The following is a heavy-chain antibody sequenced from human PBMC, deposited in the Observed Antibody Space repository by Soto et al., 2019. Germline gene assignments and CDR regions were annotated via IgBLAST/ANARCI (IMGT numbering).Heavy chain of an antibody. V-gene: IGHV3-23*01. D-gene: IGHD3-3*01. CDR1: GFTFSSYA. CDR2: ISGSGGST. Sequence: GGSLRLSCAASGFTFSSYAMSWVRQAPGKGLEWVSAISGSGGSTYYADSVKGRFTISRDNSKNTLYLQMNSLRAEDTAVYYCANDFWSGYFKSNWFDPWGQGTLVTVSS. CDR3: ANDFWSGYFKSNWFDP. J-gene: IGHJ5*02.